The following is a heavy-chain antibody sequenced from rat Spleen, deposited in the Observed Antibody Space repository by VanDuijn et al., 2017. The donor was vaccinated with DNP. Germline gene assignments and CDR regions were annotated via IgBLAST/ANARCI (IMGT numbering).Heavy chain of an antibody. V-gene: IGHV5-20*01. Sequence: EVQLVESGGGLVQPGRSMKLSCAASGFTFSNYDMAWVRQAPKKGLEWVAPLSYDGSSTYYRDSVKGRFTISRDNAKSTLYLQMESLRSEDTATYYCTTDEDYGYNLLFDYWGQGVMVTVSS. D-gene: IGHD1-9*01. CDR1: GFTFSNYD. CDR2: LSYDGSST. CDR3: TTDEDYGYNLLFDY. J-gene: IGHJ2*01.